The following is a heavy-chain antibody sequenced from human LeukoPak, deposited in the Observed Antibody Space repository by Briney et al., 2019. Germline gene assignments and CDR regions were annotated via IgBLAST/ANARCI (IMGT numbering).Heavy chain of an antibody. V-gene: IGHV3-30*02. CDR3: AKGTGYYDSSGYYYTDYNAFDI. CDR1: GFIFSSYG. Sequence: GGSLRLSCAASGFIFSSYGMHWVRQAPGKGLEWVAFIRYDGSNKYYADSVKGRFTIPRDNSKNTLYLQMNSLRAEDTAMYYCAKGTGYYDSSGYYYTDYNAFDIWGQGTMVTVSS. CDR2: IRYDGSNK. J-gene: IGHJ3*02. D-gene: IGHD3-22*01.